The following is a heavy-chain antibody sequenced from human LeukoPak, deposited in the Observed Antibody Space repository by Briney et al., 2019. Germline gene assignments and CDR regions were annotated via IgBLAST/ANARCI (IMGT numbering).Heavy chain of an antibody. Sequence: SETLSLTCTVSGDSISSGIYYWSWIRQPAGKGLEWIGRIYTSGSTNYNPSLKSRVTMSVDTPKNQFSLKLSSVTAADTAVYYCARELSTDYYMDVWGKGTTVTVSS. V-gene: IGHV4-61*02. J-gene: IGHJ6*03. D-gene: IGHD1-26*01. CDR2: IYTSGST. CDR3: ARELSTDYYMDV. CDR1: GDSISSGIYY.